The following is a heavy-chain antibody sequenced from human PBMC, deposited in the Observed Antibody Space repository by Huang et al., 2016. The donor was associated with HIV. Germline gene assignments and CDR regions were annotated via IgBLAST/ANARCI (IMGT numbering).Heavy chain of an antibody. Sequence: QITLKESGPMLVKPTQTLTLTCTFSGFSLSTSGVGVGWIRQPPGKALEWLALIYWDDDKFYSPSLKSRLTITKDTAKNQVVLTMTNMDPVDTATYYCAHSPSGTWLLGRYFGYWGQGTLVTVSS. CDR2: IYWDDDK. CDR3: AHSPSGTWLLGRYFGY. J-gene: IGHJ4*02. CDR1: GFSLSTSGVG. V-gene: IGHV2-5*02. D-gene: IGHD3-22*01.